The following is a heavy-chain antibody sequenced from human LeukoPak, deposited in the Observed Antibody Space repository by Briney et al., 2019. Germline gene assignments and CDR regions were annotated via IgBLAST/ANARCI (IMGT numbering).Heavy chain of an antibody. CDR3: ARPSDYGDYIDY. CDR2: INPNSGAT. Sequence: ASVKVSCKGSGYTFTDYYMHWVRQAPGQGLEWMAKINPNSGATAYAERFQGRVTLTRDTSISTMCMELRTLTSGDTAVYYCARPSDYGDYIDYWGQGTPVTVSS. V-gene: IGHV1-2*02. J-gene: IGHJ4*02. CDR1: GYTFTDYY. D-gene: IGHD4-17*01.